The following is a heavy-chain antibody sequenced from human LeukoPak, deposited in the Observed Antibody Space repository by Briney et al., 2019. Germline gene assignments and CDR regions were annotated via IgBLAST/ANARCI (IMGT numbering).Heavy chain of an antibody. D-gene: IGHD5-24*01. V-gene: IGHV3-74*01. Sequence: WGSLRLSCAASGFTFSSYWMNWVRQAPGKGLVWVSRIASDGSSTTYADSVKGRFSISRDNSKNTLYPQMNSLRAEDTAVYYCAKAAWGRLQQSWGQGTLVTVSS. CDR2: IASDGSST. CDR1: GFTFSSYW. J-gene: IGHJ4*02. CDR3: AKAAWGRLQQS.